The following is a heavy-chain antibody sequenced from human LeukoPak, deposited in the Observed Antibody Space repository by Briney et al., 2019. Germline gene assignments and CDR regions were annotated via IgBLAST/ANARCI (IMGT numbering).Heavy chain of an antibody. CDR1: GFTFSSYS. J-gene: IGHJ4*02. CDR3: VKRWTGTTIGQQDY. Sequence: GSLRLSCAASGFTFSSYSMNWVRQAPGKGLEWVSSISSSSSYIYYADSVKGRFTISRDNAKNSLYLQMNSLRAEDTAVYYCVKRWTGTTIGQQDYWGQGTLVTVSS. D-gene: IGHD1-1*01. CDR2: ISSSSSYI. V-gene: IGHV3-21*01.